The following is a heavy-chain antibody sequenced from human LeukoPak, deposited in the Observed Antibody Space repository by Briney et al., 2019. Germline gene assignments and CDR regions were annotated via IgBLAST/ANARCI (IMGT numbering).Heavy chain of an antibody. CDR1: GFTFSSYA. V-gene: IGHV3-23*01. D-gene: IGHD2-15*01. Sequence: GGSLRLSCAASGFTFSSYAMSWVRQAPGKGLEWVSTISGGGGSTYYADSVKGRFTISRDNSKCTLYLQMNSLRAEATAVYYCAKGDLGSAVYWGQGTLVTVSS. CDR3: AKGDLGSAVY. CDR2: ISGGGGST. J-gene: IGHJ4*02.